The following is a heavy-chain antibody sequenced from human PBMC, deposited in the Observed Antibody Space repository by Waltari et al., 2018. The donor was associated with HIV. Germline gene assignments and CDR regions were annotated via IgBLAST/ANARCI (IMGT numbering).Heavy chain of an antibody. V-gene: IGHV4-34*01. J-gene: IGHJ3*02. Sequence: QVQLQQWGAGLLKPSETLSLTCAVYGGSFSGYYWSWIRQPPGKGLEWIGEINHSGSTNYNPSLKSRVTISVDTSKNQFSLKLSSVTAADTAVYYCARGRIVGATHAFDIWGQGTMVTVSS. CDR2: INHSGST. D-gene: IGHD1-26*01. CDR1: GGSFSGYY. CDR3: ARGRIVGATHAFDI.